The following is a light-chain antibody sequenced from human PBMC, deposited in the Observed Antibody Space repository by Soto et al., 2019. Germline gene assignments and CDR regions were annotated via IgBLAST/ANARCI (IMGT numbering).Light chain of an antibody. CDR1: QSVSSSY. CDR2: GAS. V-gene: IGKV3-20*01. J-gene: IGKJ2*01. CDR3: QQYDSSPYT. Sequence: EIVLTQSPGTLSLSPGERVTLSCSASQSVSSSYLAWYQQKPGQAPRLLIYGASSSATDIPDRFSGSGSGTDFALTISRLEPEDFAVYYCQQYDSSPYTFGKGTKLEIK.